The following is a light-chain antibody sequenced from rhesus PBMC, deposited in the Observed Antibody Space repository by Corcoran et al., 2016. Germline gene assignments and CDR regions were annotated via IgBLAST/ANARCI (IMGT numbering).Light chain of an antibody. V-gene: IGKV1-28*01. Sequence: DIQMTQSPSSLSASVGDTVTITCRASQGISSYLNWFQQKPGKAPKLLIYAASSLEIGVPSRFSGSGAGTEFTLTISSLQPEDFAAYYCLQQNSYPLTFGGGTKVEIK. CDR2: AAS. J-gene: IGKJ4*01. CDR1: QGISSY. CDR3: LQQNSYPLT.